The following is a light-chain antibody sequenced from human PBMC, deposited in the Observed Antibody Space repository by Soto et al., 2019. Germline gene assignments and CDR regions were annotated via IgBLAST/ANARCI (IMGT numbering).Light chain of an antibody. CDR1: SSDVGGYNY. CDR2: DVS. Sequence: QSALTQPASVSGSPGQSITISCTGTSSDVGGYNYVSWYQQHPGKAPKLMIYDVSNRPSGVSNRFSGSKSGNTASLTISGLQAEDEADYYCSSYTSSSTLAVVFGGGTMLTVL. CDR3: SSYTSSSTLAVV. V-gene: IGLV2-14*01. J-gene: IGLJ2*01.